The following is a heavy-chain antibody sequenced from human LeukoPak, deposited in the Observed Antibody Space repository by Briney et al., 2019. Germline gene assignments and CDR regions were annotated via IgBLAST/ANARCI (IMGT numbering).Heavy chain of an antibody. Sequence: PGGSLRLSCVVSGFTFSGNWMYWVRQGPGKGLMCVARIKKDGTYRDYADSVKGRFTISRDNAKNSLYLQMNSLRAEDTAVYYCARESGSYRYWGQGTLVTVSS. D-gene: IGHD1-26*01. CDR3: ARESGSYRY. V-gene: IGHV3-74*01. CDR1: GFTFSGNW. CDR2: IKKDGTYR. J-gene: IGHJ4*02.